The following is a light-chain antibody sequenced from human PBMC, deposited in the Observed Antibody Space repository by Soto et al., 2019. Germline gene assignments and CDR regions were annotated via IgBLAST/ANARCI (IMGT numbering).Light chain of an antibody. J-gene: IGKJ3*01. CDR1: QSISSW. CDR2: DAS. V-gene: IGKV1-5*01. Sequence: IQMTQSPSTLSASVGDRVTITCRASQSISSWLAWYQQKPGKAPKLLIYDASSLESGVPSRFSGSGSGTEFPLTISSLQPDDFATYYCQQYNSYAFTFGPGTKVDIK. CDR3: QQYNSYAFT.